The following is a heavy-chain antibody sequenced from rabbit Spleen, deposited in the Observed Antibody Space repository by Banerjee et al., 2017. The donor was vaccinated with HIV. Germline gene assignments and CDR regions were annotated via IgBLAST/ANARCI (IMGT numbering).Heavy chain of an antibody. J-gene: IGHJ4*01. CDR2: INTATGKP. CDR1: GFSFSSSDY. D-gene: IGHD8-1*01. Sequence: QEQLEETGGGLVQPGGSLTLTCTASGFSFSSSDYMCWVRQAPGKGLEWIACINTATGKPVYATWAKGRFTISTTSSTTVTLQVTSLTAADTATYFCARDAGSGDYIDVYFNLWGQGTLVTVS. CDR3: ARDAGSGDYIDVYFNL. V-gene: IGHV1S45*01.